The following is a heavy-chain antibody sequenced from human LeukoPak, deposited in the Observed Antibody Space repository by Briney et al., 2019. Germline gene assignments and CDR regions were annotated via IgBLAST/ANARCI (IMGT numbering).Heavy chain of an antibody. V-gene: IGHV3-33*03. J-gene: IGHJ6*02. CDR2: IWYDGSNK. CDR3: AKSGGGPDSSGYPYYYYGMDV. Sequence: QPGRSLRLSCAASGFTFSSYGMHWVRQAPGKGLEWVAVIWYDGSNKYYADSVKGRFTISRDNAKNSLYLQMNSLRAEDTALYYCAKSGGGPDSSGYPYYYYGMDVWGQGTTVTVSS. D-gene: IGHD3-22*01. CDR1: GFTFSSYG.